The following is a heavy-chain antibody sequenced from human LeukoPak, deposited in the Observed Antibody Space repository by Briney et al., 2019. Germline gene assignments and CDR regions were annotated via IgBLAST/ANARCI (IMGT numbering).Heavy chain of an antibody. CDR1: GYTFTGYY. CDR2: INPSGGST. Sequence: ASVKVSCKASGYTFTGYYMHWVRQAPGQGLEWMEIINPSGGSTSYAQKFQGRVTMTRDTSTSTVYMELSSLRSEDTAVYYCARKYWGGNYFDYWGQGTLVTVSS. CDR3: ARKYWGGNYFDY. J-gene: IGHJ4*02. D-gene: IGHD3-10*01. V-gene: IGHV1-46*01.